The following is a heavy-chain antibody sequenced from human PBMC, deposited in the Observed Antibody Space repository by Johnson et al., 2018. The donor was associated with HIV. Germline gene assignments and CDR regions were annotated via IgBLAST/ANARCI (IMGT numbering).Heavy chain of an antibody. CDR2: ISYDGSNK. J-gene: IGHJ3*02. CDR1: GFTFSSYA. Sequence: QVQLVESGGGVVQPGRSLRLSCAASGFTFSSYAMHWVRQAPGKGLEWVAVISYDGSNKYYADSVKGRFTISRDNSKNTLYLQMNSLRAEDTAVYYCARDFVGGVPQGAFDIWGQGTMVIVSS. CDR3: ARDFVGGVPQGAFDI. V-gene: IGHV3-30-3*01. D-gene: IGHD1-1*01.